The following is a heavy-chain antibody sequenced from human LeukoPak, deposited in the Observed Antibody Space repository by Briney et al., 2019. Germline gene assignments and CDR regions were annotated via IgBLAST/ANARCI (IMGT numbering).Heavy chain of an antibody. CDR1: GFTFSSYW. CDR3: TTIRPDY. V-gene: IGHV3-74*01. CDR2: IKDDDSDT. Sequence: GGSLRLSCAASGFTFSSYWMHWVRQVPGKGLVWVSRIKDDDSDTDYADSVKGRFAISRGNAKNTLFLQMNSLRVEDTAVYYCTTIRPDYWGQGTLVTVSS. J-gene: IGHJ4*02. D-gene: IGHD3-3*01.